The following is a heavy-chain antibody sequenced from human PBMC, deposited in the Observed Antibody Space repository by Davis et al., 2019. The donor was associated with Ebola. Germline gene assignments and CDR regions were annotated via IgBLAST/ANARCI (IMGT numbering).Heavy chain of an antibody. CDR2: INPNSGGT. CDR1: GYTFTGYY. Sequence: ASVKVSCKASGYTFTGYYMHWVRQVPGQGLEWMGWINPNSGGTNYAQKFQGRVTMTRDTSISTAYMELSRLRSDDTAVYYCARDPDCSGGSCYTSPGWFDPWGQGTLVTVSS. D-gene: IGHD2-15*01. J-gene: IGHJ5*02. CDR3: ARDPDCSGGSCYTSPGWFDP. V-gene: IGHV1-2*02.